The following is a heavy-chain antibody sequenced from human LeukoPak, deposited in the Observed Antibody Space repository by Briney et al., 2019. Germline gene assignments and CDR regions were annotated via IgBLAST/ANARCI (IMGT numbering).Heavy chain of an antibody. CDR2: ISGSGDRT. J-gene: IGHJ6*02. CDR3: AKDTDIYYYYYDMDV. D-gene: IGHD3-9*01. Sequence: GGSLRLSCAASGFTFSSYAMNWVRQAPGKGLEWVSGISGSGDRTYYADSVKGRFTISRDNSKNTPYLQMNSLRAEDTAVYFCAKDTDIYYYYYDMDVWGQGTTVTVSS. CDR1: GFTFSSYA. V-gene: IGHV3-23*01.